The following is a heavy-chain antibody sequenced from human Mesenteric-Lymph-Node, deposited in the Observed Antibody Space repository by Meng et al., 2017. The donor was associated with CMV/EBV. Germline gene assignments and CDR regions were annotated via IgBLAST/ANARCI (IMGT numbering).Heavy chain of an antibody. J-gene: IGHJ6*02. CDR1: GGSISSGGYY. D-gene: IGHD6-6*01. V-gene: IGHV4-31*03. CDR3: ARDRWRSSSSSGEDYYYGMDV. Sequence: SETLSLTCIVSGGSISSGGYYWSWIRQHPGKGLEWIGYIYYSGSTYYNPSLKSRVTISVDTSKNQFSLKLSSVTAADTAVYYCARDRWRSSSSSGEDYYYGMDVWGQGTTVTVSS. CDR2: IYYSGST.